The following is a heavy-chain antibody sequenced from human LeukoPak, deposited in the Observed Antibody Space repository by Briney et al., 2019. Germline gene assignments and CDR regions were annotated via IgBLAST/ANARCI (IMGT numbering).Heavy chain of an antibody. J-gene: IGHJ3*02. Sequence: SETLSLTCTVSGGSISSSSYYWGWIRQPPGKGLEWIGEINHSGSTNYNPSLKSRVTISVDTSKNQFSLKLSSVTAADTAVYYCARANYGSGNDAFDIWGQGTMVTVSS. V-gene: IGHV4-39*07. CDR1: GGSISSSSYY. D-gene: IGHD3-10*01. CDR2: INHSGST. CDR3: ARANYGSGNDAFDI.